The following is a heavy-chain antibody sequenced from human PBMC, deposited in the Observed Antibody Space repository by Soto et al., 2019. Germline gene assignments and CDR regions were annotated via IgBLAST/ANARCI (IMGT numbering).Heavy chain of an antibody. J-gene: IGHJ4*02. CDR2: ISRSSDYI. D-gene: IGHD6-13*01. V-gene: IGHV3-21*01. Sequence: EVQLVESGGGLVKPGGSLRLSCAASGFTFSNYDMYWVRQAPGKGLEWVSSISRSSDYIYYADSVKGRFTISRDNAKNSLYLQMNSLRAEDTAVYYCARAAGTSDYWGQGTLVTVSS. CDR3: ARAAGTSDY. CDR1: GFTFSNYD.